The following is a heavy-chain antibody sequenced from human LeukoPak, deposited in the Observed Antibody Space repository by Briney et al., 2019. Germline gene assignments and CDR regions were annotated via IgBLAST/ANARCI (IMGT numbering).Heavy chain of an antibody. CDR3: ARDHPGLAAAGILGNSLGMDV. CDR1: GYTFTSYG. V-gene: IGHV1-18*03. D-gene: IGHD6-13*01. Sequence: GASVKVSCKASGYTFTSYGISWVRQAPGQGLEWMGWISAYNGNTNYAQKLQGGVTMTTDTFTSTAYMELRSLRSDDMAVYYCARDHPGLAAAGILGNSLGMDVWGQGTTVTVSS. J-gene: IGHJ6*02. CDR2: ISAYNGNT.